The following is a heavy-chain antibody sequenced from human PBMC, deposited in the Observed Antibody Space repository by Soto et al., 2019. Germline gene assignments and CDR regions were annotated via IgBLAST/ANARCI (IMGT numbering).Heavy chain of an antibody. CDR2: INPGNRIT. Sequence: ASVKVSCKTSGFPFTNYFVHWVRQAPGQGLEWMGAINPGNRITNYALKFEGRVAMTRDTSTNTVYLELSSLRSEDTAVYSCARDPNYYDFWAGSYYYHGMDVWGQGTTVTVSS. V-gene: IGHV1-46*01. CDR1: GFPFTNYF. CDR3: ARDPNYYDFWAGSYYYHGMDV. J-gene: IGHJ6*02. D-gene: IGHD3-22*01.